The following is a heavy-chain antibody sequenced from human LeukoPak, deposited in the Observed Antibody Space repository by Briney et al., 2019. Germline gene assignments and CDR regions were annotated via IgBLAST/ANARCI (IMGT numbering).Heavy chain of an antibody. V-gene: IGHV1-2*02. CDR1: GYTFTGYY. J-gene: IGHJ6*03. CDR2: INPNSGGT. Sequence: VSVTVSCKASGYTFTGYYMHWVRQAPGQGLEWMGWINPNSGGTNYAQKFQGRVTMTRDTSISTAYMELSRLRSDDTAVYYCARAAVAANYYYMDVWGKGTTVTVSS. CDR3: ARAAVAANYYYMDV. D-gene: IGHD6-19*01.